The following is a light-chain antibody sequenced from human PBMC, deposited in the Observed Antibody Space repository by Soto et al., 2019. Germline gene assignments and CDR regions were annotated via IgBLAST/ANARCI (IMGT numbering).Light chain of an antibody. CDR1: PSVTNY. Sequence: EIVLTQSPGTLSLSPGERATLSCRASPSVTNYLAWYQQKPGQAPRLVIYGAFNRATGIPARFSGSGSGTDFTLTISSLEPEDFAVYYCQQRNIWPPVTFGQGTRLGI. CDR3: QQRNIWPPVT. V-gene: IGKV3-11*01. CDR2: GAF. J-gene: IGKJ5*01.